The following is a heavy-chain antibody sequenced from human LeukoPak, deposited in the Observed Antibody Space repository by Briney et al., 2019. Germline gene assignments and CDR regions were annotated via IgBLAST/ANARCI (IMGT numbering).Heavy chain of an antibody. J-gene: IGHJ2*01. CDR2: ISAYNGNT. V-gene: IGHV1-18*01. CDR1: GYTFTSYG. Sequence: GASVKVSCKASGYTFTSYGISWVRQAPGQGLEWMGWISAYNGNTNYAQKLQGRVTMTTDTSTSTAYMELRSLRSDDTAVYYCARDHPSMEQWLPRGNWYFDLWGRGTLVTVSS. D-gene: IGHD6-19*01. CDR3: ARDHPSMEQWLPRGNWYFDL.